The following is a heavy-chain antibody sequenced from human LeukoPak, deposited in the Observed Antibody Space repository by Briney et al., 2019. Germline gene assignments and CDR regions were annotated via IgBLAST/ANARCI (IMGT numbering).Heavy chain of an antibody. Sequence: SETLSLTCTVSGGSIFSYYFNWIRQPPGKGLEWIGYIYSNGITSYNPSLRSRSTISIATSKNQFSLRLTSVTAADTATYYCARRAYYDSSGYYPASGYFDLWGRGTLVAVSS. D-gene: IGHD3-22*01. V-gene: IGHV4-4*09. CDR3: ARRAYYDSSGYYPASGYFDL. CDR1: GGSIFSYY. J-gene: IGHJ2*01. CDR2: IYSNGIT.